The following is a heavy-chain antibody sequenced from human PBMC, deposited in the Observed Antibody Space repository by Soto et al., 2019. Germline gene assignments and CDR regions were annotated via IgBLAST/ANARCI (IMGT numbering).Heavy chain of an antibody. Sequence: QVQLVQSGAEVKKPGASVKVSCKASGYTFTSYGISWVRQAPGQGLEWMGWISAYNGNTNYEQKLQGRVTMTTDTSKRTAYMELRRLRSYDTVVYYCARDPGFRSDYWGQGTLVSVSS. D-gene: IGHD3-9*01. CDR3: ARDPGFRSDY. CDR2: ISAYNGNT. J-gene: IGHJ4*02. CDR1: GYTFTSYG. V-gene: IGHV1-18*01.